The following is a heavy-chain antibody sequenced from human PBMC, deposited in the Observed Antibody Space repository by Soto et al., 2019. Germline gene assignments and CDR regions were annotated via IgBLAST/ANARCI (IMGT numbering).Heavy chain of an antibody. Sequence: GGSLRLSCAASGFTFSGSAMHWVRQASGKGLEWVGRIRSKANSYATAYAASVKGRFTISRDDSKNTAYLQMNSLKTEDTAVYYCTSWFDSNYVNYYYGMDVWGQGTTVTVSS. J-gene: IGHJ6*02. CDR1: GFTFSGSA. V-gene: IGHV3-73*01. CDR2: IRSKANSYAT. D-gene: IGHD4-4*01. CDR3: TSWFDSNYVNYYYGMDV.